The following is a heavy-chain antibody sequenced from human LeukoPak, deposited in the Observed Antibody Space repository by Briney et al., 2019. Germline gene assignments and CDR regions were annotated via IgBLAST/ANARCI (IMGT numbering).Heavy chain of an antibody. D-gene: IGHD1-26*01. CDR2: ITTDGSGT. J-gene: IGHJ4*02. Sequence: GGSLRLSCADSGFTFGRYWMHWARQAPGKGLVWVSHITTDGSGTSYADSVKGRFTISRDNAKNTLYLQMNSLRAEDTAVYYCARGAIVGANFDYWGQGTLVTVSS. CDR3: ARGAIVGANFDY. CDR1: GFTFGRYW. V-gene: IGHV3-74*01.